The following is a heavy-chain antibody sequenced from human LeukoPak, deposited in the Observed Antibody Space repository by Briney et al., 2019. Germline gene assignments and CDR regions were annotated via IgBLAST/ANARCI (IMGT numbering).Heavy chain of an antibody. CDR1: GGSFSGYY. CDR3: AKSNGYGLVDI. J-gene: IGHJ3*02. CDR2: INHSGST. Sequence: SETLSLTCAVYGGSFSGYYWSWIRQPPGKGLEWIGEINHSGSTNYNPSLKSRVTISVDTSKNQFSLKLNSVTAADTAVYYCAKSNGYGLVDIWGQGTVVTVSS. V-gene: IGHV4-34*01. D-gene: IGHD3-10*01.